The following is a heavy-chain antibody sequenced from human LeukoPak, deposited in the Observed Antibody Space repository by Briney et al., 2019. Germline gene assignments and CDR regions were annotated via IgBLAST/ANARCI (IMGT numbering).Heavy chain of an antibody. CDR1: GFTFSSYA. J-gene: IGHJ4*02. D-gene: IGHD5-18*01. CDR3: AKDPLYSYGYSGY. Sequence: GGSLRLSCAASGFTFSSYAMSWVRQAPGKGLEWVSDISGSGGSTYYADSMKGRFTISRDNSKNTLYLQMNSLRAEDTAVYYCAKDPLYSYGYSGYWGQGTLVTVSS. V-gene: IGHV3-23*01. CDR2: ISGSGGST.